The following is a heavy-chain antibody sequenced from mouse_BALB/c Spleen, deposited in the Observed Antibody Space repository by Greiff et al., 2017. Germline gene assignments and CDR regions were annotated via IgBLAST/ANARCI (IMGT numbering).Heavy chain of an antibody. V-gene: IGHV5-12-2*01. CDR3: ARQDAMDY. J-gene: IGHJ4*01. CDR2: ISNGGGST. Sequence: EVQVVESGGGLVQPGGSLKLSCAASGFTFSSYTMSWVRQTPEKRLEWVAYISNGGGSTYYPDTVKGRFTISRDNAKNTLYLQMSSLKSEDTAMYYCARQDAMDYWGQGTSVTVSS. CDR1: GFTFSSYT.